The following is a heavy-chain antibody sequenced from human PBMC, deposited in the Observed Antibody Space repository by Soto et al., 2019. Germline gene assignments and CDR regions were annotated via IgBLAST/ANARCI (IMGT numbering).Heavy chain of an antibody. Sequence: SETLSLTCTVSGGSISSGGYYWSWIRQHPGKGLEWIGYIYYSGSTYYNPSLKSRVTISVDTSKNQFSLKLSSVTAADTAVYYCARFDYYDSSGFDYWGQGTLVTVSS. J-gene: IGHJ4*02. V-gene: IGHV4-31*03. CDR3: ARFDYYDSSGFDY. CDR1: GGSISSGGYY. CDR2: IYYSGST. D-gene: IGHD3-22*01.